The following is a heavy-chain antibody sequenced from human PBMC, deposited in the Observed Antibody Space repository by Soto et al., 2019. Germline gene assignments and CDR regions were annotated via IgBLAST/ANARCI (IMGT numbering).Heavy chain of an antibody. J-gene: IGHJ4*02. CDR3: ASEPRYFDWLFPDYFDY. D-gene: IGHD3-9*01. V-gene: IGHV3-11*01. Sequence: QVQLVESGGGLVKPGGSLRLSCAGSGFTVSDYYMSWLRQAPGKGLEWVSYISSSGSTIYYADSVKGRFTISRDNAKNSLYLQLNSLRAEDTAVYYCASEPRYFDWLFPDYFDYWGQGTLVTVSS. CDR1: GFTVSDYY. CDR2: ISSSGSTI.